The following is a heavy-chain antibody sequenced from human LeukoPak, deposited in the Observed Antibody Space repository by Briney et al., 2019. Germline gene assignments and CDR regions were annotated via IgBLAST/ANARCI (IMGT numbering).Heavy chain of an antibody. J-gene: IGHJ4*02. Sequence: PGGSLRLSCAASGFTFSSYWMSWVRQAPGKGLEWVANIKKDGSEKYYVDYVKGRFTISRDNAKNSLYLQMNSLRAEDTAVYYCARDLYRIVVVPHYFDYWGQGTLVTVSS. CDR2: IKKDGSEK. CDR3: ARDLYRIVVVPHYFDY. V-gene: IGHV3-7*01. CDR1: GFTFSSYW. D-gene: IGHD3-22*01.